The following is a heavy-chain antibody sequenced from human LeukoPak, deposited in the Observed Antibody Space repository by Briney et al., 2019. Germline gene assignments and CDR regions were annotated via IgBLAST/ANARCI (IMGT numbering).Heavy chain of an antibody. CDR3: ARVSGGYRGSEASFYMDV. CDR1: GFTFSSYS. Sequence: GGSLRLSCAASGFTFSSYSMNWVRQAPGKGLEWVSSISSSSSYIYYADSVKGRFTISRDNAKNSLYLQMNSLRAEDTAVYYCARVSGGYRGSEASFYMDVWGKGTTVTISS. J-gene: IGHJ6*03. V-gene: IGHV3-21*01. CDR2: ISSSSSYI. D-gene: IGHD5-12*01.